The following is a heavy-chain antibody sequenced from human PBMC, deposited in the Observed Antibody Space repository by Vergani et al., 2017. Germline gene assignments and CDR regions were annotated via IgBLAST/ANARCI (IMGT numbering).Heavy chain of an antibody. D-gene: IGHD2-21*02. V-gene: IGHV5-51*01. CDR2: IYPGDSDT. CDR1: GYSFTSYW. J-gene: IGHJ6*02. CDR3: ARALXGGDEVNSYYGMDV. Sequence: EVQLVQSGAEVKKPGESVKISCKGSGYSFTSYWIGWVRQMPGKGLEWMGIIYPGDSDTRYSPSFQGQVTISADKSISTAYLQWSSLKASDTAMYYCARALXGGDEVNSYYGMDVWGQGTTVTVSS.